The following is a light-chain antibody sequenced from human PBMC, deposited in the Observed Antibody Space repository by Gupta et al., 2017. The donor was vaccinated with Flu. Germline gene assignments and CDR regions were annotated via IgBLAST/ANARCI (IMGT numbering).Light chain of an antibody. CDR3: QQYYSSPHS. CDR1: QSVLYSSNNKNY. CDR2: RAS. Sequence: DIVMTQSPDSLAVSLGERATVNCKSSQSVLYSSNNKNYLAWYHHKPGQPPKLLIYRASTRESGVPDRFSGSGSGTDFTLTISSLQVEDVGVYYCQQYYSSPHSFGRGTKLEI. J-gene: IGKJ2*03. V-gene: IGKV4-1*01.